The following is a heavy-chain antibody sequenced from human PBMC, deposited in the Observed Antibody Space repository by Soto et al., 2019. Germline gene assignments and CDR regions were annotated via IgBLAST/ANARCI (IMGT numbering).Heavy chain of an antibody. CDR1: GASISSGYYD. D-gene: IGHD3-22*01. CDR3: ARGQGYYDSSGYHYWYFDL. CDR2: IYYSVST. J-gene: IGHJ2*01. Sequence: QVQLQESGPGLVKPSQTLSLTCTVSGASISSGYYDWTWIRQHPGKGLEWIGYIYYSVSTNYNPSLKSRVTISVDTSKNQFSLKLSSVTAADTAVYYCARGQGYYDSSGYHYWYFDLWGRGTLVTVSS. V-gene: IGHV4-31*03.